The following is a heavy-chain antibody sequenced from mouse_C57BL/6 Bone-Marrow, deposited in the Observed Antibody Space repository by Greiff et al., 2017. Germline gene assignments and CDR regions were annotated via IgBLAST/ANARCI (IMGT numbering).Heavy chain of an antibody. D-gene: IGHD2-2*01. Sequence: VQLQESGAELVKPGASVKISCKASGYAFSSYWMNWVKQRPGKGLEWIGQIYPGDGDTNYNGKFKGKATLTADKSSSTAYMQLSSLTSEDSAVYFCARLEVTTSYYYAMDYWGQGTSVTVSS. CDR1: GYAFSSYW. J-gene: IGHJ4*01. CDR3: ARLEVTTSYYYAMDY. CDR2: IYPGDGDT. V-gene: IGHV1-80*01.